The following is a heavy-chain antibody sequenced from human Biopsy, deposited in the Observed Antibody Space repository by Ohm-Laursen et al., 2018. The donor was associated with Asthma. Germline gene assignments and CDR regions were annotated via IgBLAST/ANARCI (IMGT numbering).Heavy chain of an antibody. CDR1: GFSFGSYG. D-gene: IGHD7-27*01. CDR3: TKDTGELGMSAFDV. J-gene: IGHJ3*01. V-gene: IGHV3-30*18. Sequence: SLRLSCAASGFSFGSYGMHWVRQAPGKGLEWVAVMSFDGRQTYYADSVKGRFTISRDNSKNSLYLQMNSLRVEDTAFYHCTKDTGELGMSAFDVWGQGTMVAVSS. CDR2: MSFDGRQT.